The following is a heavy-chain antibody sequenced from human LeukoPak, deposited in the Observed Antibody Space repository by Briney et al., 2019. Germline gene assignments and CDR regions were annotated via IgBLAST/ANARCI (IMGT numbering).Heavy chain of an antibody. J-gene: IGHJ4*02. CDR3: ARDSGLLWFGELSYFDY. D-gene: IGHD3-10*01. CDR2: ISGSGGST. V-gene: IGHV3-23*01. Sequence: GGSLRLSCAASGFTFSSYAMSWVRQAPGKGLEWVSAISGSGGSTYYADSVKGRFTISRDNSKNTLYLQMNSLRAEDTAVYYCARDSGLLWFGELSYFDYWGQGTLVTVSS. CDR1: GFTFSSYA.